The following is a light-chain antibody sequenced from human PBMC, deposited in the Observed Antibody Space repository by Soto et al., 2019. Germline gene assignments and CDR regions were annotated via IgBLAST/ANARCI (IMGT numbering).Light chain of an antibody. J-gene: IGLJ1*01. CDR2: DVT. Sequence: QSALTQPRSVSASPGQSVTISCTGTSSDVGRYDYVSWYQQHPGKAPKLIVYDVTERPSGVPDRFSGSKSGNTASPTISGLQAEDEADYSCCSFAGSYSYVFGTGTKGTVL. CDR3: CSFAGSYSYV. V-gene: IGLV2-11*01. CDR1: SSDVGRYDY.